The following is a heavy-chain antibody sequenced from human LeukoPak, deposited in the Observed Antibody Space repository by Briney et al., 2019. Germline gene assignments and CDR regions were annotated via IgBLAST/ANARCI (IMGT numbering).Heavy chain of an antibody. J-gene: IGHJ6*02. V-gene: IGHV3-74*01. CDR3: ARDFSVVTAIRDYYYGMDV. D-gene: IGHD2-21*02. CDR2: ISSDGTYT. Sequence: GGSLRLSCAASGFTFSSHLMHWVRQAPGKGLVWVSRISSDGTYTNYADSVRGRFTISRDNSKNTLYLQMNSLRAEDTAVYYCARDFSVVTAIRDYYYGMDVWGQGTTVTVSS. CDR1: GFTFSSHL.